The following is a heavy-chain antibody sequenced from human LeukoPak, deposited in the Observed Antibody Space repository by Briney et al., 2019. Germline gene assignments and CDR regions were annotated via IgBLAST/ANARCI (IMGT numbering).Heavy chain of an antibody. J-gene: IGHJ3*01. V-gene: IGHV4-59*02. CDR3: ARDSIEGNYYQLYAFDL. D-gene: IGHD1-26*01. Sequence: PSETLSLTCTVSGGSVSSHYWSWIRQPPGKGLEWIGDIYYTGSTDHNPSLTSRVTISVDTSENQFSLRLSSVTAADTAVYYCARDSIEGNYYQLYAFDLWGQGTMVTVSS. CDR1: GGSVSSHY. CDR2: IYYTGST.